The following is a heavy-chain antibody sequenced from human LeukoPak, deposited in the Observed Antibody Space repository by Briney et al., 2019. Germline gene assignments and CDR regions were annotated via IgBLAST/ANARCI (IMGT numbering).Heavy chain of an antibody. CDR2: IYTSGST. CDR3: ARPLIAAAGAFDI. V-gene: IGHV4-4*09. CDR1: GGSISSYY. Sequence: SETLSLTCTVSGGSISSYYWSWIRQPPGKGLEWIGYIYTSGSTNYNPSLKGRVTISVDTSKNQFSLKLSSVTAADTAVYYCARPLIAAAGAFDIWGQGTMVTVSS. J-gene: IGHJ3*02. D-gene: IGHD6-13*01.